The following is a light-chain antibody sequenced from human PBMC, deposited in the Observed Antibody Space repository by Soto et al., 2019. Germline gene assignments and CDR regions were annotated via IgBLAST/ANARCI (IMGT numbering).Light chain of an antibody. CDR3: QQYGGSPWT. V-gene: IGKV3-20*01. CDR2: GAS. J-gene: IGKJ1*01. Sequence: EIVLTQSPGTLSLSPGERATLSCRASQSVSNSYLAWYQQKPGQAPRLPIYGASSRATGIPDRFSGSGSGTDFALTISRLEPEDFAVYHCQQYGGSPWTFGQGTKV. CDR1: QSVSNSY.